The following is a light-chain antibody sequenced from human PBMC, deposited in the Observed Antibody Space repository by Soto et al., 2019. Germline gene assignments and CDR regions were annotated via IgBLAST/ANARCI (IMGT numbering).Light chain of an antibody. CDR2: AAS. CDR1: QTISGY. CDR3: PLSYTTPLT. V-gene: IGKV1-39*01. Sequence: EIQITQKPSSLSASVGDIVTITCRASQTISGYLNWYQQKPGKAPELLIYAASYLGNGVPSRFSGSGSGTYFTLTISSLQPEDLTPYYSPLSYTTPLTFCG. J-gene: IGKJ4*01.